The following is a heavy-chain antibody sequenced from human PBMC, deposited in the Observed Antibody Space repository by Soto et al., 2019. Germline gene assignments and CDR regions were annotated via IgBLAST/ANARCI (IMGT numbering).Heavy chain of an antibody. CDR3: GRHRRETGTYSQPLDP. CDR1: GASITSTSYF. J-gene: IGHJ5*02. CDR2: ISYDGVP. V-gene: IGHV4-39*01. Sequence: SEPPSPTCAVSGASITSTSYFWGQDRQPPGNGLEFIRCISYDGVPSHNPSLKRRATMSINTSKSHLSLNLASVTVADTAVYYCGRHRRETGTYSQPLDPWGQGVPVTV. D-gene: IGHD1-1*01.